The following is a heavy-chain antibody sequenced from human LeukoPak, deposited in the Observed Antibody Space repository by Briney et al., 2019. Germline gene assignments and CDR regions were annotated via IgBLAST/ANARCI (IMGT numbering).Heavy chain of an antibody. J-gene: IGHJ4*02. V-gene: IGHV4-61*09. CDR3: ASPGYSSSWYRFYFDY. CDR1: GGSISSGSYC. CDR2: IHISGST. D-gene: IGHD6-13*01. Sequence: SQTLSLTCTVSGGSISSGSYCWSWIRQSAGKGLEWIGHIHISGSTNYNPSLKSRVTISVDTSKNQFSLKLSSVTAADTAVYYCASPGYSSSWYRFYFDYWGQGTLVTVSS.